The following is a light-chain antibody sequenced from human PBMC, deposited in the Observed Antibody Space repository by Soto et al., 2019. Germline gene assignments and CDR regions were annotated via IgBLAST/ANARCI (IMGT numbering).Light chain of an antibody. V-gene: IGKV1-39*01. Sequence: DVRMTQSPSSLSASVIDRIRVSCRASRTINTYLNWFQQKPGEPPRLLIYGASTLHDGVPSRFSGSGSGADFTLTISSLQSEDFAVYYCQQYNNWPWTFGQGTKV. J-gene: IGKJ1*01. CDR1: RTINTY. CDR3: QQYNNWPWT. CDR2: GAS.